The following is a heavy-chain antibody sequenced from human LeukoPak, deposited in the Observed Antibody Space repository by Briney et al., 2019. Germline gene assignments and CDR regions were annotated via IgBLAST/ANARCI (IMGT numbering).Heavy chain of an antibody. J-gene: IGHJ3*02. CDR2: ISAYNGNT. Sequence: ASVKVSCKASGYTFNSYGISWVRQAPGQGLEWMGWISAYNGNTKYAQSLQDRLTMTTDTSTSTAYMELRSLTSDDTAVYYCAGQYYDFWSGYLDAFDIWGQGTMVTVSS. D-gene: IGHD3-3*01. CDR1: GYTFNSYG. V-gene: IGHV1-18*01. CDR3: AGQYYDFWSGYLDAFDI.